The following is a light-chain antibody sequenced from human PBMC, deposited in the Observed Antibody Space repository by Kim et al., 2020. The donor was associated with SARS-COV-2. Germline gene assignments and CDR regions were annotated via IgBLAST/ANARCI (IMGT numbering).Light chain of an antibody. CDR1: QSVGRN. Sequence: SPGEGATPSCRASQSVGRNLAWYQQKPGQAPRLVIYGASTRASGVPARFSGSGYGTEFTLTISSLQSEDFAVYYCQQYNNWPPLTFGPGTKVDIK. J-gene: IGKJ3*01. V-gene: IGKV3-15*01. CDR3: QQYNNWPPLT. CDR2: GAS.